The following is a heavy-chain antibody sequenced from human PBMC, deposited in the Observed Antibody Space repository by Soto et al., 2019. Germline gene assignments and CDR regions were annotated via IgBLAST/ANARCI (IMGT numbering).Heavy chain of an antibody. CDR1: GGSISTDNYF. V-gene: IGHV4-39*01. J-gene: IGHJ6*01. CDR3: GKYDLLFFNCFGP. CDR2: IYYKGTT. D-gene: IGHD3-9*01. Sequence: ASETLALTCTVSGGSISTDNYFWGWIRQPPGKGLEWIGTIYYKGTTYHNSSLKSRVTISVDTSKNQFSLKLNSVTAADTAVYYCGKYDLLFFNCFGPRGQ.